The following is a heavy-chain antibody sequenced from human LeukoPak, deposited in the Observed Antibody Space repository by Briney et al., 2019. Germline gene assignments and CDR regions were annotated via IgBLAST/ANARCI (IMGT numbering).Heavy chain of an antibody. CDR2: ISGSGVRT. CDR1: GFTLSSYG. D-gene: IGHD1-26*01. Sequence: GGSLRLSCAASGFTLSSYGMTWVRQAPGKGLEWVSGISGSGVRTDYADSVKGRFTISRDNAKNTLYLQMNSLGVEDTAVYYCAKGSREWELLDAFDFWGQGTMVTVSS. V-gene: IGHV3-23*01. CDR3: AKGSREWELLDAFDF. J-gene: IGHJ3*01.